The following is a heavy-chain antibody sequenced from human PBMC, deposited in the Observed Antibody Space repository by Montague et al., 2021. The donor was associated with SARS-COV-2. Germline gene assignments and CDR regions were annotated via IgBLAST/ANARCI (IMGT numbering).Heavy chain of an antibody. V-gene: IGHV4-39*01. J-gene: IGHJ5*02. CDR3: ARGLYNWNYEHWFDT. CDR2: IYYSGST. Sequence: SETPSLTCTVSGGSVGSSHYYWAWIRQPPGKGLEWIGAIYYSGSTYYNPSPRSRVTIDVDASTNQFSLKLHSVTAADTAVYFCARGLYNWNYEHWFDTWGQGTLVTVSS. D-gene: IGHD1-7*01. CDR1: GGSVGSSHYY.